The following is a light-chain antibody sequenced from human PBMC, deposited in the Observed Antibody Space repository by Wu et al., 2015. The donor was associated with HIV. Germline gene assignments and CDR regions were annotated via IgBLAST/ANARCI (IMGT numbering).Light chain of an antibody. Sequence: DIQMTQSSPSLSASVGDGVTITCRASQAITNSLAWYQQKPGIAPRLLVFAATRLGNGVPSRFSGSGSGTEYTLTISSLQPEDFATYYCQQFYSTPFSFGQGTKLEI. CDR2: AAT. CDR1: QAITNS. J-gene: IGKJ2*03. V-gene: IGKV1-NL1*01. CDR3: QQFYSTPFS.